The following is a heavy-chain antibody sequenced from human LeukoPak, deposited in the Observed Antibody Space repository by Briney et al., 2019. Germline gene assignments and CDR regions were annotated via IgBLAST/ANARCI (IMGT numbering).Heavy chain of an antibody. CDR1: GFTFSNYA. V-gene: IGHV3-23*01. D-gene: IGHD2-2*02. Sequence: GGSLRLSCAAAGFTFSNYAMSWVRQAPGKGLEWVSAISGSGGSTYYAASAKGRLDNSKNTLYLQMNSLRAEATAVYYCALGRNIVIVPAAIFDSWGQGTLVTVSS. CDR3: ALGRNIVIVPAAIFDS. J-gene: IGHJ4*02. CDR2: ISGSGGST.